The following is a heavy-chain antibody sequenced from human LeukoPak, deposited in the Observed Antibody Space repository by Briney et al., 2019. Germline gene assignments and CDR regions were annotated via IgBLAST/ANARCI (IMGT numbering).Heavy chain of an antibody. D-gene: IGHD6-13*01. CDR3: ARAAAPYYYYGMDV. Sequence: SETLSLTCTVSGGSISSYYWSWIRQPPGKGLEWIGYIYYSGSTNYNPSLKCRVTISVDTSKNQFSLKLSSVTAADTAVYYCARAAAPYYYYGMDVWGQGTTVTVSS. CDR2: IYYSGST. J-gene: IGHJ6*02. CDR1: GGSISSYY. V-gene: IGHV4-59*01.